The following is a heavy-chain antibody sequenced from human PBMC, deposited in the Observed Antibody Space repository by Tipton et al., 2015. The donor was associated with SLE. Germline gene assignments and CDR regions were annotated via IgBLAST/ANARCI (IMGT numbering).Heavy chain of an antibody. CDR3: TRGDHSWYFDF. V-gene: IGHV1-18*01. CDR2: ISTYNGNT. J-gene: IGHJ4*02. CDR1: GYTFTNYD. Sequence: QLVQSGPEVKEPGASVKVSCKASGYTFTNYDIAWVRQAPGQGLEWMGWISTYNGNTKYGQKVQDRVTMTRDTSTSAAYMELRSLRSDDTAVYYCTRGDHSWYFDFWGQGTLVTVSS. D-gene: IGHD2-21*01.